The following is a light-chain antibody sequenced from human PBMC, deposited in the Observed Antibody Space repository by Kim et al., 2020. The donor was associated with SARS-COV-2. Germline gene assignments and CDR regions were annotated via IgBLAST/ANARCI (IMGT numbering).Light chain of an antibody. CDR3: QQYYSLFPWT. V-gene: IGKV1-NL1*01. Sequence: DIQMTQSPSSLSAFVGDRVTITCRASQGISNSLAWYQQKPGKAPKLLLYGASKLESGVPSRFWGSGSGTVYTLTVNSLQPEDVATYFCQQYYSLFPWTFGQGTKVDIK. J-gene: IGKJ1*01. CDR1: QGISNS. CDR2: GAS.